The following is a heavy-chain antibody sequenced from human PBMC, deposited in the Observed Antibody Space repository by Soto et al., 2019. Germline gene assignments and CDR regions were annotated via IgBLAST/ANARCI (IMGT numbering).Heavy chain of an antibody. V-gene: IGHV1-69*13. CDR3: ARGYSGYDLTYYFDY. Sequence: SVKVSCKASGGTFSSYAISWVRQAPGQGLEWMGGIIPIFGTANYAQKFQGRVTITADESTSAAYMELSSLRSEDTAVYYCARGYSGYDLTYYFDYWGRGTQVTVSS. CDR1: GGTFSSYA. D-gene: IGHD5-12*01. CDR2: IIPIFGTA. J-gene: IGHJ4*02.